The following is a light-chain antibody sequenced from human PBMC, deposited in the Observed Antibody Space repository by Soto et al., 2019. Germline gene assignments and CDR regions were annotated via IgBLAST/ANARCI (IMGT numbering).Light chain of an antibody. CDR2: DAS. CDR1: QSVSSY. J-gene: IGKJ4*01. V-gene: IGKV3-11*01. CDR3: QQRSNWPRLT. Sequence: EIVWTQSPATLSLSPGERATLSCRASQSVSSYLAWYQQKPGQAPRLLIYDASNRATGIPARFSGSGSGTDFTLTTSSLEPEDFAVYYCQQRSNWPRLTFGGGTKVEIK.